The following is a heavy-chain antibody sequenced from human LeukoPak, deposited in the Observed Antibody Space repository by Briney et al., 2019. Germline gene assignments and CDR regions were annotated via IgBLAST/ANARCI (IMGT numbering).Heavy chain of an antibody. Sequence: SETLSLTCTVSNGSVRSYYWSWVRQSPGKGLEWIGYIYYSGSTNYNPSLKSRVTISIHTSRDQFSLMLSSVTAADTAMYYCARYYDRTGFDYWGQGTMVTVSS. CDR2: IYYSGST. J-gene: IGHJ3*01. CDR3: ARYYDRTGFDY. CDR1: NGSVRSYY. D-gene: IGHD3-16*01. V-gene: IGHV4-59*08.